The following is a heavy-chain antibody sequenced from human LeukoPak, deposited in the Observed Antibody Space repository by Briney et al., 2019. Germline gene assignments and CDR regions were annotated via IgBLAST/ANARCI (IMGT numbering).Heavy chain of an antibody. D-gene: IGHD3-3*01. Sequence: ASETLSLTCTVSGGSISSGGYYWSWIRQPPGTGLEWIGYIYHSGSTYYNPSLKSRVTISVDRSKNQFSLKLSSVTAADTAVYYCANVRFLEQHAFDIWGQGTMVTVSS. CDR1: GGSISSGGYY. CDR2: IYHSGST. J-gene: IGHJ3*02. CDR3: ANVRFLEQHAFDI. V-gene: IGHV4-30-2*01.